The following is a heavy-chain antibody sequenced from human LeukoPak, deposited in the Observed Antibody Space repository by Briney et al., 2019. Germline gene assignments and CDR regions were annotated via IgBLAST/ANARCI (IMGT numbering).Heavy chain of an antibody. V-gene: IGHV3-9*01. D-gene: IGHD4-17*01. CDR2: IGWNSASI. CDR1: GFTFDGTA. Sequence: TGGSLRLSRTAAGFTFDGTAMHWVRQRPGQGLEWVSGIGWNSASIGYADSVKGRFTISRDNAKNSLYLHMNSLRTEDTAFYFCAKDPSRDYEGSSWGQGTLVTVSS. CDR3: AKDPSRDYEGSS. J-gene: IGHJ4*02.